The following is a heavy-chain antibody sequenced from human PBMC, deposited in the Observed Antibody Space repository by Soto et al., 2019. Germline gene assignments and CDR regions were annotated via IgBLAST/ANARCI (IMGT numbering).Heavy chain of an antibody. V-gene: IGHV4-30-2*01. CDR2: IYHSGST. CDR1: GGSISSGGYS. J-gene: IGHJ4*02. CDR3: ARGRSSTSKYYFDY. D-gene: IGHD2-2*01. Sequence: PSETLSLTCAVSGGSISSGGYSWSWIRQPPGKGLEWIGYIYHSGSTYYNPSLKSRVTISVDRSKIQFSLKLSSVTAADTAVYYCARGRSSTSKYYFDYWGQGTLVTVSS.